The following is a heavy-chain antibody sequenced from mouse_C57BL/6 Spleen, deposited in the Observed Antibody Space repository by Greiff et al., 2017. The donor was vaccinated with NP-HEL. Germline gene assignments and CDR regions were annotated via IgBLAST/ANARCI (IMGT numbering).Heavy chain of an antibody. V-gene: IGHV14-1*01. Sequence: VQLKESGAELVRPGASVKLSCTASGFNIKDYYMHWVKQRPEQGLEWIGRIDPEDGDTEYAPKFQGKATMTADTSSNTAYLQLSSLTSEDTAVYYCTTSLYGSRDWYFDVWGTGTTVTVSS. D-gene: IGHD1-1*01. CDR3: TTSLYGSRDWYFDV. CDR2: IDPEDGDT. J-gene: IGHJ1*03. CDR1: GFNIKDYY.